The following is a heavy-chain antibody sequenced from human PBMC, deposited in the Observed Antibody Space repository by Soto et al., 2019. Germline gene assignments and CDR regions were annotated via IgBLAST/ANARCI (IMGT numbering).Heavy chain of an antibody. CDR2: INHSGST. Sequence: QVQLQQWGAGLLKPSETLSLTCAVYGGSFSGYYWSWIRQPPGEGLEWIGEINHSGSTNYNPSLKSRVTISVDTSKNQFSLKLSSVTAADTAVYYCARGPGIYYYYYMDVWGKGTTVTVSS. V-gene: IGHV4-34*01. CDR1: GGSFSGYY. CDR3: ARGPGIYYYYYMDV. J-gene: IGHJ6*03. D-gene: IGHD3-10*01.